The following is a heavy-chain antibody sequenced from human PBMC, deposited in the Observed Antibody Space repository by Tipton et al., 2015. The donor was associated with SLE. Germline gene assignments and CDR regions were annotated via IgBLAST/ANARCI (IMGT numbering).Heavy chain of an antibody. J-gene: IGHJ4*02. CDR2: IYYSGST. CDR1: GGSISSSSYY. Sequence: TLSLTCTVSGGSISSSSYYWGWIRQPPGKGLEWIGSIYYSGSTNYNPSLKSRVTISVDTSKNQFSLKLSSVTAADTAVYYCAGATYYYDRSGYYYPFDYWGQGTLVTVSS. D-gene: IGHD3-22*01. CDR3: AGATYYYDRSGYYYPFDY. V-gene: IGHV4-39*07.